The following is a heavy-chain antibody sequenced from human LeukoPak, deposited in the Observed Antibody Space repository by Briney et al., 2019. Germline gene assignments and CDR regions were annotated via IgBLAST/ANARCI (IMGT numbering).Heavy chain of an antibody. CDR1: GYIFTDYY. V-gene: IGHV1-2*02. J-gene: IGHJ4*02. CDR3: AKSQYSFGSGATRPLFDY. D-gene: IGHD3-10*01. CDR2: INPNSGGT. Sequence: ASVKVSCKTSGYIFTDYYIHWVRQARGQGLEWMGWINPNSGGTYFAQKFEARVTSTRDTSINTAYMEMRGLTSDDTAVYYCAKSQYSFGSGATRPLFDYWGQGTLVTVSS.